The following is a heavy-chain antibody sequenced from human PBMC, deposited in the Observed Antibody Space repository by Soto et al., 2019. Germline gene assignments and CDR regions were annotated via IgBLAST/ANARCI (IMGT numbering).Heavy chain of an antibody. Sequence: WGSLRLPCAASGFSFSNYGMHWVRQAPGKGLEWVAVIWYDGSNEYYADSVKGRFTISRDNSKNTLYLQMNSPRAEDTAVYYSARDVQRAYSYGLFDHWGQGSLVTVSS. CDR1: GFSFSNYG. V-gene: IGHV3-33*01. J-gene: IGHJ4*02. CDR2: IWYDGSNE. CDR3: ARDVQRAYSYGLFDH. D-gene: IGHD5-18*01.